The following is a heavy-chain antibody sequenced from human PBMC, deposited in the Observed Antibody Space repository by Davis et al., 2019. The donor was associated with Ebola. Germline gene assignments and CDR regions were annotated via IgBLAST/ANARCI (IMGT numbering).Heavy chain of an antibody. CDR2: IFSNDEN. CDR3: AQFEYYDFWSLLY. V-gene: IGHV2-26*01. CDR1: GFSLSNARMG. D-gene: IGHD3-3*01. J-gene: IGHJ4*02. Sequence: SGPTLVKPTETLTLTCTVSGFSLSNARMGVSWIRQPPGKALEWLTHIFSNDENSYSTALKSRLTISKDTSKSQVVLTMTNMDPVDTTTNYCAQFEYYDFWSLLYWGQGTLVTVSS.